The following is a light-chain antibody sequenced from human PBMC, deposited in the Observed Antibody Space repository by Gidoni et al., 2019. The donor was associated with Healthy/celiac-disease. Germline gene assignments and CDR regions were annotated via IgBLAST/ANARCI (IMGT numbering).Light chain of an antibody. V-gene: IGKV3-11*01. CDR3: QQRSNWQRLT. CDR2: DAA. J-gene: IGKJ4*01. CDR1: QSVSSY. Sequence: EIVLTQSSASLSFAPGGRATLSCRASQSVSSYLAWYQQKPGQATRLLIYDAAYSATGIPARFSGSGSGADFTLPISSLEPYDVAAYYCQQRSNWQRLTFGGGTKVEIK.